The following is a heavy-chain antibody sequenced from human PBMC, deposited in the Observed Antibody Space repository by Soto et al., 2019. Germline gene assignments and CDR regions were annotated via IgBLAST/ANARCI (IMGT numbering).Heavy chain of an antibody. D-gene: IGHD3-10*01. V-gene: IGHV3-23*01. J-gene: IGHJ6*02. CDR2: LDGAGGSR. CDR1: GFTFSDFA. Sequence: GGSLRLSCLASGFTFSDFAMTWVRHVQGRGLEWVASLDGAGGSRYYAESVRGRFSISRDNSQNTLFLQMKRLTVDDTAIYYCAAPRDEYGSGVSWFTYGMDIWGQGTTVTVSS. CDR3: AAPRDEYGSGVSWFTYGMDI.